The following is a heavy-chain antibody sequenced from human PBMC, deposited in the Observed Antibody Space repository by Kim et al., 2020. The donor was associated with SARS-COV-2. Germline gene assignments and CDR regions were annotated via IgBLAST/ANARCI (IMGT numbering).Heavy chain of an antibody. D-gene: IGHD6-19*01. Sequence: YHPSLRSRVTMSMDTSKSQFSLKLSSVTAADTAMYYCARAGGGGWGYFDYWGQGTLFTVSA. CDR3: ARAGGGGWGYFDY. J-gene: IGHJ4*02. V-gene: IGHV4-4*07.